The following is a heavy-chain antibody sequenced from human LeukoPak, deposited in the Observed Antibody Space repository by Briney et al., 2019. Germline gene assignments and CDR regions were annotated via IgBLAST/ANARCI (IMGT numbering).Heavy chain of an antibody. J-gene: IGHJ6*03. CDR3: ARGAITMVRGVIMDNYYYYYMDV. CDR1: GFTFSSYE. D-gene: IGHD3-10*01. Sequence: GGSLRLSCAASGFTFSSYEMNWVRQAPGKGLEWVSYISSSGSTIYYADSVKGRFTISRDNAKNSLYLQMNSLRAEDTAVYYCARGAITMVRGVIMDNYYYYYMDVWGKGTTVTVSS. V-gene: IGHV3-48*03. CDR2: ISSSGSTI.